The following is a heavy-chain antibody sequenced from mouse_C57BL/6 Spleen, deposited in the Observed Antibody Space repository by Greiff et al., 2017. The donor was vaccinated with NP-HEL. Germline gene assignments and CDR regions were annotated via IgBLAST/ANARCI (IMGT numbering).Heavy chain of an antibody. D-gene: IGHD2-3*01. CDR3: ARSYDGYYDY. CDR1: GFTFSSYG. J-gene: IGHJ2*01. V-gene: IGHV5-6*01. Sequence: DVQLVESGGDLVKPGGSLKLSCAASGFTFSSYGMSWVRQTPDKRLEWVATISSGGSYTYYPDSVKGRFTISRDNAKNTLYLKMSSLKSEDTAMCYCARSYDGYYDYWGQGTTLTVSS. CDR2: ISSGGSYT.